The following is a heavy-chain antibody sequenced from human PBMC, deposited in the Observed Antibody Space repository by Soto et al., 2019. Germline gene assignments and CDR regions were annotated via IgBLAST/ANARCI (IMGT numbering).Heavy chain of an antibody. CDR3: ARETLLGGSYPLGV. CDR2: IPYDGRNK. CDR1: GFTFTSYA. Sequence: QVQLVESGGGVVQPGRPLRLSCAASGFTFTSYALHWVRQAPGEGLEWVAFIPYDGRNKYYTDSVKGRFTISRDISKKTLYLEMNSLRADDTAVYYCARETLLGGSYPLGVCGQGATGTVSS. D-gene: IGHD1-26*01. J-gene: IGHJ6*02. V-gene: IGHV3-30*04.